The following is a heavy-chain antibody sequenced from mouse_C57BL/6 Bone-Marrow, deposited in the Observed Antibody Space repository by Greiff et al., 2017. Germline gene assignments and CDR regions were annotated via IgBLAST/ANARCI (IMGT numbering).Heavy chain of an antibody. V-gene: IGHV1-59*01. CDR2: IDPSDSYT. J-gene: IGHJ3*01. CDR1: GYTFTSYW. D-gene: IGHD1-1*01. Sequence: QLQQPGAELVRPGTSVKLSCKASGYTFTSYWMHWVKQRPGHGLEWIGVIDPSDSYTTYNQKFKGKATLTVDTSSSTAYLQLSSLTSEDSAVYYCASQDSSSWFAYWGQGTLVTVAA. CDR3: ASQDSSSWFAY.